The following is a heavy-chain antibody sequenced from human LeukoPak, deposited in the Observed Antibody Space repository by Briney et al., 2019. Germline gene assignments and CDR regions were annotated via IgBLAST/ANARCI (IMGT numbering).Heavy chain of an antibody. J-gene: IGHJ4*02. D-gene: IGHD2-15*01. CDR3: ARDPEYCGGGSCYDLFDY. CDR1: GFTFSSYE. CDR2: ISSSGSTI. Sequence: GGSLRLSCAASGFTFSSYEMNWVRQAPGKGLEWVSYISSSGSTIYYADSVKGRFTISRDNAKNSLYLQMNSLRAEDTAVYYCARDPEYCGGGSCYDLFDYGGRGTLVTVSS. V-gene: IGHV3-48*03.